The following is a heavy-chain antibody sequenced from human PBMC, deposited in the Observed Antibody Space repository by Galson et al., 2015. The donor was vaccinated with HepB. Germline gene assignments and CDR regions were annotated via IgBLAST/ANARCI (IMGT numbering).Heavy chain of an antibody. CDR2: ISWDGGTT. CDR1: GFTFDDYT. Sequence: SLRLSCAASGFTFDDYTMHWVRQVPGKGLEWVSLISWDGGTTYYSDSVKGRFTIPRDNSEDSLFLQMNGLRTEDTALYYCAKDIGGISCPDYWGQGTLVTVSS. D-gene: IGHD4-23*01. V-gene: IGHV3-43*01. J-gene: IGHJ4*02. CDR3: AKDIGGISCPDY.